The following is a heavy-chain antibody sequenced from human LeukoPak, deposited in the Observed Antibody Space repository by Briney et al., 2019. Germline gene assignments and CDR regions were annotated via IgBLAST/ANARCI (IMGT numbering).Heavy chain of an antibody. CDR1: GYTFTSYF. CDR3: ATVEGATVTYLSY. Sequence: GASVKVSCKAFGYTFTSYFILWVRQAPGQGLEWMGIINPSGGSATYAQKFQGRVAMTRDTSTSTVYMELSSLRSEDTAVYYCATVEGATVTYLSYWGQGTLVTVSS. J-gene: IGHJ4*02. V-gene: IGHV1-46*01. D-gene: IGHD4-17*01. CDR2: INPSGGSA.